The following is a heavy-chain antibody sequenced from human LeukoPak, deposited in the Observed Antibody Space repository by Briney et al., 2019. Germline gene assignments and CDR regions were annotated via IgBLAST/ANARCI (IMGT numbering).Heavy chain of an antibody. V-gene: IGHV3-9*03. J-gene: IGHJ4*02. Sequence: GRSLRLSCAASGFTFDDYGMHWVRQAPGKGLEWVSGISWNSGCIGYADSVKGRFTISRDNAKNSLYLQMNSLRAEDMALYYCAKELRGYFDYWGQGTLVTVSS. CDR2: ISWNSGCI. D-gene: IGHD2-15*01. CDR1: GFTFDDYG. CDR3: AKELRGYFDY.